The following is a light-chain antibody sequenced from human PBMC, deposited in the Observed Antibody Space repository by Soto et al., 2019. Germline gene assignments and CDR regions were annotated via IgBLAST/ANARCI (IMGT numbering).Light chain of an antibody. CDR3: QQYGSSPRLT. J-gene: IGKJ4*01. CDR2: GAS. Sequence: EIVLTQSPGTLSLSPGERATLSCRASQSVSSSYLAWYQQKPGQAPRLLIYGASSRATGIPDRFSGSGSGTDLTLIISRLEPEDFAVDYCQQYGSSPRLTFGGGTKVEIK. CDR1: QSVSSSY. V-gene: IGKV3-20*01.